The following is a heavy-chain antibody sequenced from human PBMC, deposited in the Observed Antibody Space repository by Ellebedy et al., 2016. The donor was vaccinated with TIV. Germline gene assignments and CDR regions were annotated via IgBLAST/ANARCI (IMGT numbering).Heavy chain of an antibody. V-gene: IGHV3-33*06. J-gene: IGHJ4*02. Sequence: PGGSLRLSCAASGYIFSSYGMNWVRQAPGKGLEWVAVIWNDGGKKYYADSVKGRFTISRDNSKNMVYLQMNSLRDEDTAVYYCAKISGIYYNDYWGQGTLVTVSS. D-gene: IGHD1-26*01. CDR3: AKISGIYYNDY. CDR2: IWNDGGKK. CDR1: GYIFSSYG.